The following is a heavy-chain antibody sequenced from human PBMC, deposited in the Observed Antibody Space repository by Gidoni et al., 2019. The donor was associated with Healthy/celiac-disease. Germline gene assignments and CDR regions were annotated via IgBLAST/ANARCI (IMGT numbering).Heavy chain of an antibody. Sequence: QLQLQESGPGLVKPSETLSLTCTVSGGSISSSSYYWGWIRQPPGKGLEWIGSIYYSGSTYYNPSLKSRVTISVDTSKNQFSRKLSSLTAADTAVYYCARGGYDYYYGMDVWGQGTTVTVSS. J-gene: IGHJ6*02. CDR1: GGSISSSSYY. CDR2: IYYSGST. V-gene: IGHV4-39*07. CDR3: ARGGYDYYYGMDV.